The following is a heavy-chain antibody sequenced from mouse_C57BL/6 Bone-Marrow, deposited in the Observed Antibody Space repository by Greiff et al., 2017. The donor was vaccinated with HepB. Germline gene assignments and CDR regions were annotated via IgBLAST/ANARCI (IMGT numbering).Heavy chain of an antibody. Sequence: VQLQESGAELVRPGTSVKMSCKASGYTFTNYWIGWAKQRPGHGLEWIGDIYPGGGYTNYNEKFKGKATLTADKSSSTAYMQFSSLTSEDSAIYYCARSGDYDRYYAMDDWGQGTSVTVSS. CDR3: ARSGDYDRYYAMDD. J-gene: IGHJ4*01. V-gene: IGHV1-63*01. CDR1: GYTFTNYW. CDR2: IYPGGGYT. D-gene: IGHD2-4*01.